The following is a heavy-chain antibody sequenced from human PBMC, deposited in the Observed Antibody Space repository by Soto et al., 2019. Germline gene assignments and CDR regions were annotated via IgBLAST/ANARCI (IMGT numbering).Heavy chain of an antibody. Sequence: ASVKVSCKASGYTFSGFYRHWVRQAPGQGLEWMGWINPNSGGTKSAEKFQGRVTMTRDTSISTAYMELSRLTSDDTAVYYCASPAVPATAALDFWGQGTQVPVSS. J-gene: IGHJ4*02. D-gene: IGHD6-19*01. CDR2: INPNSGGT. V-gene: IGHV1-2*02. CDR1: GYTFSGFY. CDR3: ASPAVPATAALDF.